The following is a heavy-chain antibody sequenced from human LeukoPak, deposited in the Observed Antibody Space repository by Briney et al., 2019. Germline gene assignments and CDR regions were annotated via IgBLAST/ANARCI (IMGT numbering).Heavy chain of an antibody. Sequence: GGSLRLSCAASGFTFSSYEMNWVRQAPGKGLEWVSYISSSGSTIYYADSVKGRFTISRDNAKNSLYLQMNSLRAEDTAVYYCARDLGTMVRGVIAYWGQGTLVTVSS. J-gene: IGHJ4*02. CDR3: ARDLGTMVRGVIAY. CDR2: ISSSGSTI. CDR1: GFTFSSYE. V-gene: IGHV3-48*03. D-gene: IGHD3-10*01.